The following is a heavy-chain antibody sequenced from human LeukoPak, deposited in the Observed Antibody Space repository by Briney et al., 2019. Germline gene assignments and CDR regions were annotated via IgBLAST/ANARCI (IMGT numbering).Heavy chain of an antibody. D-gene: IGHD2-15*01. V-gene: IGHV4-39*01. CDR2: IYYRGTT. J-gene: IGHJ5*02. CDR1: GGSISSSDYY. CDR3: ARVNTQGVPSP. Sequence: NPSETLSLTCTVPGGSISSSDYYWGWSRQPPGKGLEWIASIYYRGTTHYNPSHQSRVTMSVDTSKNQFSLKLSSVTAADTAVYYCARVNTQGVPSPWGQGILVTVSS.